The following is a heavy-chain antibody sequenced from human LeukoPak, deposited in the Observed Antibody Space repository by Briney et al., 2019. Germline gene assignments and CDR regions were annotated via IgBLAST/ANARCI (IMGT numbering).Heavy chain of an antibody. Sequence: SETLSLTCAVYGGSFSGYYWSRIRQPPGKGLEWIGEINHSGSTNYNPSLKSRVTISVDTSKNQFSLKLSSVTAADTAVYYCARHVHPYSSSWHRANWFDPWGQGTLVTVSS. D-gene: IGHD6-13*01. CDR2: INHSGST. CDR3: ARHVHPYSSSWHRANWFDP. V-gene: IGHV4-34*01. J-gene: IGHJ5*02. CDR1: GGSFSGYY.